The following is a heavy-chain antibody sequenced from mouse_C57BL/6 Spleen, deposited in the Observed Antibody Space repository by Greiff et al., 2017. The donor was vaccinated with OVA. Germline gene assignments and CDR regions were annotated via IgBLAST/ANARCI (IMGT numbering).Heavy chain of an antibody. Sequence: EVMLVESGGGLVQPGGSLSLSCAASGFTFTDYYMSWVRPPPGKALEWLGFIRNKANGYTTEYSASVKGRFTISRDNSQSILYLQMNALRAEDSATYYCARYTIYYDYDDYAMDYWGQGTSVTVSS. CDR1: GFTFTDYY. CDR2: IRNKANGYTT. D-gene: IGHD2-4*01. CDR3: ARYTIYYDYDDYAMDY. V-gene: IGHV7-3*01. J-gene: IGHJ4*01.